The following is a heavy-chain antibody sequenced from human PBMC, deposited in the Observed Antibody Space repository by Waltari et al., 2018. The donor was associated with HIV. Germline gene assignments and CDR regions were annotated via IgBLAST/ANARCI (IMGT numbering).Heavy chain of an antibody. J-gene: IGHJ4*02. Sequence: EVQLVESGGGLVQPGGSLRLSCEASGFTFTNAWMSWVRQAPGKGLEWIGRIKNKADGETIDYAAHVKGRFTISRDDSKNTVYLQMNSLKTEDTAVYFCAWHYYDYWGQGTLVTVSS. V-gene: IGHV3-15*01. CDR1: GFTFTNAW. CDR3: AWHYYDY. CDR2: IKNKADGETI.